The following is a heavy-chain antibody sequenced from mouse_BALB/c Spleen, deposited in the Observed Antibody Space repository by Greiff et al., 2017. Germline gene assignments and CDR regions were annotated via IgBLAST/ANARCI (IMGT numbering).Heavy chain of an antibody. Sequence: VQLQQSGPELVKPGASVKISCKASGYTFTDYNMHWVKQSHGKSLEWIGYIYPYNGGTGYNQKFKSKATLTVDNSSSTAYMELRSLTSEDSAVYYCAREGGDHRGFAYWGQGTLVTVSA. CDR1: GYTFTDYN. CDR2: IYPYNGGT. V-gene: IGHV1S29*02. J-gene: IGHJ3*01. CDR3: AREGGDHRGFAY.